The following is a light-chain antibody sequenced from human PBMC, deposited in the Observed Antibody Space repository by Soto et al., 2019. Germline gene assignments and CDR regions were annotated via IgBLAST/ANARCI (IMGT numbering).Light chain of an antibody. Sequence: DLQMTQSPSSLSASVGDRVTITCRASQSVSSFLNWYQHKPGKAPKLLIYAASSLQSGVPSRFSGSSSATDFTLTISSLQPEDFATYYCQQSHSIPLTFGGGTKVEIK. CDR2: AAS. CDR1: QSVSSF. V-gene: IGKV1-39*01. J-gene: IGKJ4*01. CDR3: QQSHSIPLT.